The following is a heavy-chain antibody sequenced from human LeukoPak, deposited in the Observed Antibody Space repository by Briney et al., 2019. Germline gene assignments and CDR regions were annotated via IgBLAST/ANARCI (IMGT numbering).Heavy chain of an antibody. Sequence: SSETLSLTCAVSGYSISSGYYWGWIRQPPGNGLEWIGSIYHSGSTYYNPSLKSRVTISVDTSKNQFSLKLSSVTAADTSVYYCAGTYYDSSGYIFDYWGQGTLVTVSS. V-gene: IGHV4-38-2*01. CDR2: IYHSGST. J-gene: IGHJ4*02. CDR1: GYSISSGYY. CDR3: AGTYYDSSGYIFDY. D-gene: IGHD3-22*01.